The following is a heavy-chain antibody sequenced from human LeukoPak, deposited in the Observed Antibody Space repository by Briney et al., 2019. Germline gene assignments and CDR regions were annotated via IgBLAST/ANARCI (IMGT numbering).Heavy chain of an antibody. J-gene: IGHJ6*02. CDR3: ARDRGYSPDV. CDR1: GFTFSIYW. D-gene: IGHD5-18*01. Sequence: GGSLRLSCAASGFTFSIYWMHWVRQGPGKGLVWVSQINGDGSSTTYADSVKGRFTISRDNAKNTLYLEMNSLRAEDTAVDYCARDRGYSPDVWGQGTTVTVSS. V-gene: IGHV3-74*01. CDR2: INGDGSST.